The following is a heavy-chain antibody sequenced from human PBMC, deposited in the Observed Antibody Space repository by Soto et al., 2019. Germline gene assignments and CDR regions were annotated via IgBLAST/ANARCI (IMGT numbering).Heavy chain of an antibody. J-gene: IGHJ5*02. CDR2: ISSSSSTI. V-gene: IGHV3-48*01. CDR3: ARDQDIVVVPAAMRGLNWFYP. D-gene: IGHD2-2*01. Sequence: EVQLVESGGGLVQPWGSLRLSCAAAGFTFSSYSMNWVRKAPGKGLEWVSYISSSSSTIYYADSVKGRFTIARDNAKNSLYLQMTSLRAEDTAVYYCARDQDIVVVPAAMRGLNWFYPWCQGTLVTVSS. CDR1: GFTFSSYS.